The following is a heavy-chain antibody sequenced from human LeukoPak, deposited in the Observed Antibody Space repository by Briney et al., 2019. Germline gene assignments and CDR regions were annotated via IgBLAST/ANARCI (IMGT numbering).Heavy chain of an antibody. CDR3: ARGPQVSTSTPREF. Sequence: PSETLSLTCTVSGGSISSTYRSWIRQPAGKGLEWIGRIYISGSTNYNPSLKSRVTMSIDTSKNQVSLKLSSVTVADTAVYYCARGPQVSTSTPREFRGQGTLVTVSS. D-gene: IGHD5/OR15-5a*01. J-gene: IGHJ4*02. CDR1: GGSISSTY. V-gene: IGHV4-4*07. CDR2: IYISGST.